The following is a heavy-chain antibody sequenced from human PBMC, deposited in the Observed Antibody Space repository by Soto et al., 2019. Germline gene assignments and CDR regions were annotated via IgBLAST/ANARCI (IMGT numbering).Heavy chain of an antibody. D-gene: IGHD3-16*01. V-gene: IGHV3-30*19. Sequence: QVQLVESGGGVVQPGTSLRVSCVGSGFTFRSYVIHWVRQAPGKGLEWVALTSYDGSDKYYGDSVRGRFTISRDTSRNTVDLQMASLRLADTALYYCARWGTTGGLDVWGQGTLVSVSS. CDR3: ARWGTTGGLDV. CDR2: TSYDGSDK. J-gene: IGHJ1*01. CDR1: GFTFRSYV.